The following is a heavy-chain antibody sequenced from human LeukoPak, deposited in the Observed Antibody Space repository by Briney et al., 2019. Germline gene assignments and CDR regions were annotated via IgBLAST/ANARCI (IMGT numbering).Heavy chain of an antibody. J-gene: IGHJ4*02. V-gene: IGHV3-15*01. D-gene: IGHD3-22*01. Sequence: PGGSLRLSCAASGLPFSNAWMSWVRQAPGKGLEWVGRIKSISAGGTTDYAAPVKGRFTISRDDSKNTLYLQMNSLKTEDTAVYYCTTDSPYYYDSSAYYALFDYWGQGTLVTVSS. CDR1: GLPFSNAW. CDR3: TTDSPYYYDSSAYYALFDY. CDR2: IKSISAGGTT.